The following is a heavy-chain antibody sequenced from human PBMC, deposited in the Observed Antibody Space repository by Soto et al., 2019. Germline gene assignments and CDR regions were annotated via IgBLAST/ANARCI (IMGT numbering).Heavy chain of an antibody. Sequence: PGGSLRLSCAASGFTFSRYSIHWVRQAPGKGLEWVAAMSYNENNKYYADSVKGRFTISRDNSKSTVFLQMNGLRAEDTAVYYCARIDREFKEHLSVFDIWGQGTMVTV. D-gene: IGHD1-1*01. J-gene: IGHJ3*02. CDR2: MSYNENNK. V-gene: IGHV3-30*04. CDR3: ARIDREFKEHLSVFDI. CDR1: GFTFSRYS.